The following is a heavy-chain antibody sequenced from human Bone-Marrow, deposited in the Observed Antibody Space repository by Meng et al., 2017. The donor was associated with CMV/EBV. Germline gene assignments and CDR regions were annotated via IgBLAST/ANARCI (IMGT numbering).Heavy chain of an antibody. Sequence: GESLKISCAASGFTFSSYGMHWVRQAPGKGLEWVAVIWYDGSNKYYADSVKGRFTISRDNSKNTLYLQMNSLRAEDTAVYYCAKDRYPHLGYCSSTSCYDSMDVWGQGTTVTGSS. CDR2: IWYDGSNK. CDR3: AKDRYPHLGYCSSTSCYDSMDV. V-gene: IGHV3-33*06. CDR1: GFTFSSYG. J-gene: IGHJ6*01. D-gene: IGHD2-2*01.